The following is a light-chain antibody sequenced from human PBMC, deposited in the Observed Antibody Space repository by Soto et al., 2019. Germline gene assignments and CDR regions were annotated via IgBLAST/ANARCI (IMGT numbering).Light chain of an antibody. Sequence: EIVFTQSPVTLSLSPGERAALSCRASQSVDSHLALYQQKPGQAPRLLIYDASNRATGIPARFSGSGSGTGFTLTISSLEPEDFAVYYCQQRSSWPLTFGGGTKV. V-gene: IGKV3-11*01. CDR3: QQRSSWPLT. J-gene: IGKJ4*01. CDR2: DAS. CDR1: QSVDSH.